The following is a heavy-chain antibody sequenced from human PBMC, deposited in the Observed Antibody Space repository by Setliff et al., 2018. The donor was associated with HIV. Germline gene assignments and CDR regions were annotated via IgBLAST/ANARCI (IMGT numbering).Heavy chain of an antibody. J-gene: IGHJ5*02. CDR1: GDSFNGSHYL. V-gene: IGHV4-61*02. CDR2: IYISGST. Sequence: SETLSLTCTVSGDSFNGSHYLWNWIRQSAGKGLQWIGRIYISGSTNYNPSLKSRVTISVDTSKNQFSLKLSSVTAADTAMYYCARDKEDDYGDYNWFDPWGQGTLVTVSS. D-gene: IGHD4-17*01. CDR3: ARDKEDDYGDYNWFDP.